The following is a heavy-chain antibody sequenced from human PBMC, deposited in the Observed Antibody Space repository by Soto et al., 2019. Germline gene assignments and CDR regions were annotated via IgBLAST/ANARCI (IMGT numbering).Heavy chain of an antibody. CDR1: GYTFTSYG. J-gene: IGHJ4*02. V-gene: IGHV1-18*01. CDR2: ISAYNGNT. D-gene: IGHD2-2*01. CDR3: ARKFSAAISEYYYVY. Sequence: ASVKVSCKASGYTFTSYGISWVRQAPGQGLEWMGWISAYNGNTNYAQKLQGRVTMTTDTSTSTAYMELRSLRSDDTAVYYCARKFSAAISEYYYVYSCPTPLVTVS.